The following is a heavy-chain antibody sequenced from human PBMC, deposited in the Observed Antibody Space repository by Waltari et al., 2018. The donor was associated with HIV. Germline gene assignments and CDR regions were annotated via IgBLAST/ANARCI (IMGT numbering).Heavy chain of an antibody. J-gene: IGHJ4*02. Sequence: QVQLVQSGAEVKMPVASVRVSCKTSRYTLTDYYIHWVRQAPGQGLEWLGWINPDTGGTKYPQAFQGRVTLTRDTSISTAYMELTSLKSDDTAVYFCANALGLRAPLDYWGQGTLVTVSS. D-gene: IGHD2-2*01. CDR2: INPDTGGT. CDR3: ANALGLRAPLDY. V-gene: IGHV1-2*02. CDR1: RYTLTDYY.